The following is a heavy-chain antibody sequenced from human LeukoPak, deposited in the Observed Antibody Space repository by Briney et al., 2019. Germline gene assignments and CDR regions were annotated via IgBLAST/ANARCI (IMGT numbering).Heavy chain of an antibody. CDR3: ARRAYYYGSGGLDY. J-gene: IGHJ4*02. V-gene: IGHV4-34*01. D-gene: IGHD3-10*01. CDR1: GGSFSGYY. Sequence: PSETLSLTCAVYGGSFSGYYWSWIRQPPGKGLEWIGEINHSGSTNYNPSLKSRVTISVDTSKNQFSLKLSSVTAADTAVYYCARRAYYYGSGGLDYWGQGTLVTVSS. CDR2: INHSGST.